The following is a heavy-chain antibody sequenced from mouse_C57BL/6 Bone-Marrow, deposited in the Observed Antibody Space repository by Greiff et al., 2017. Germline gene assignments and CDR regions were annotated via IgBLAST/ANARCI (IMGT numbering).Heavy chain of an antibody. CDR3: ARSPYFLDV. CDR2: IHPNSGST. D-gene: IGHD6-5*01. Sequence: VQLQQSGAALVKPGASVKLSCKASGYTFTSYWMHWVKQRPGQGLEWIGMIHPNSGSTNYNEKFKSKATLTVDTSSSTAYMQLSSLTSEDSAVYYCARSPYFLDVWGTGTTVTVSS. J-gene: IGHJ1*03. CDR1: GYTFTSYW. V-gene: IGHV1-64*01.